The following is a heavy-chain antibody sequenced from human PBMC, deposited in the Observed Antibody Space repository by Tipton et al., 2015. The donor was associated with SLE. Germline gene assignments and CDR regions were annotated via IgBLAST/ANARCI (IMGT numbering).Heavy chain of an antibody. CDR3: ASSRGADVFDI. D-gene: IGHD3-10*01. CDR1: GGSISSSSYY. Sequence: TLSLTCTVSGGSISSSSYYWGWIRQPPGKGLEWIGTIYYSGSTYYNPSLKSRVTISVDTSKNQFSLKLSSVTAADTAVYHCASSRGADVFDIWGQGTMVTVSS. V-gene: IGHV4-39*07. CDR2: IYYSGST. J-gene: IGHJ3*02.